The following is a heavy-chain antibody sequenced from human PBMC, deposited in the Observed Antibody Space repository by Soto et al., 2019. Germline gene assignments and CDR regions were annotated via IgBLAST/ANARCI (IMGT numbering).Heavy chain of an antibody. Sequence: PGGSLRLSCAASGFTFSSYSMNWVRQAPGKGLEWVSSISSSSSYIYYADSVKGRFTISRDNAKNSLYLQMNSLRAEDTAVYYCARDDYSNFYYYYGMDVWGQGTTVTVSS. CDR3: ARDDYSNFYYYYGMDV. V-gene: IGHV3-21*01. CDR2: ISSSSSYI. J-gene: IGHJ6*02. D-gene: IGHD4-4*01. CDR1: GFTFSSYS.